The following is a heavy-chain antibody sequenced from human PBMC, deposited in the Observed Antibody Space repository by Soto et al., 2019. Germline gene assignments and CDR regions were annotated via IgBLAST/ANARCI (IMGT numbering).Heavy chain of an antibody. CDR3: ASSNQGGYYTDLDY. CDR2: IIPIFGTA. J-gene: IGHJ4*02. Sequence: ASVKVSCKASGGTFSSYAISWVRQAPGQGLEWMGGIIPIFGTANYAQKFQGRVTITADESTSTAYMELSSLRSEDTDVYYCASSNQGGYYTDLDYWGQGTLVTVSS. CDR1: GGTFSSYA. V-gene: IGHV1-69*13. D-gene: IGHD3-3*01.